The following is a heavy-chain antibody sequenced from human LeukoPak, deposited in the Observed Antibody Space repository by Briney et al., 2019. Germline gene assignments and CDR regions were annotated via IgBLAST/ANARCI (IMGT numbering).Heavy chain of an antibody. Sequence: ASVKVSCKASGYTFTSYYMHWVRQAPGQGLEWMGIINLSGGSTSYAQKFQGRVTMTRDTSTSTVYMELSSLRSEDTAVYYCARVRIDPDDAFDIWGQGTMVTVSS. CDR3: ARVRIDPDDAFDI. CDR2: INLSGGST. D-gene: IGHD1-14*01. J-gene: IGHJ3*02. CDR1: GYTFTSYY. V-gene: IGHV1-46*01.